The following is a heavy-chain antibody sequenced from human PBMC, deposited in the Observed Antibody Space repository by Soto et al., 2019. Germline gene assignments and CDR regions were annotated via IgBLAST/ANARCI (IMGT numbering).Heavy chain of an antibody. V-gene: IGHV4-59*01. D-gene: IGHD3-3*01. CDR2: IYYSGST. Sequence: SETLSLTCTVSGGSISSYYWSWIRQPPGKGLEWIGYIYYSGSTNYNPSLKSRVTISVDTSKNQFSLKLSSVTAADTAVYYCARSGIYDFWSGYYNPDYYYYGMDVWGQGTKVTVSS. CDR1: GGSISSYY. CDR3: ARSGIYDFWSGYYNPDYYYYGMDV. J-gene: IGHJ6*02.